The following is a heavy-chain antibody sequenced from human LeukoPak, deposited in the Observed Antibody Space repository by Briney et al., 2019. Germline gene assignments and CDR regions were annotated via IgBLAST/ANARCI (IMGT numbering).Heavy chain of an antibody. CDR1: GGSISNGDYY. CDR3: ARTYYDFWSGYYEGYFQH. CDR2: IYYSGST. J-gene: IGHJ1*01. Sequence: PSETLSLTCTVSGGSISNGDYYWSWIRQPPGKGLEWIGYIYYSGSTYYNPSLKSRVTISVDTSKNQFSLKLSSVTAADTAVYYCARTYYDFWSGYYEGYFQHWGQGTLVTVSS. V-gene: IGHV4-30-4*01. D-gene: IGHD3-3*01.